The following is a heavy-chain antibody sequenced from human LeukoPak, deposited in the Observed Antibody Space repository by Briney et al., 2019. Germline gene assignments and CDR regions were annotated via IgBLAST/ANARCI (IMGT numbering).Heavy chain of an antibody. J-gene: IGHJ5*02. D-gene: IGHD3-10*01. CDR3: ARDSKVWFGELWSNWFDP. CDR1: GGSISSYY. CDR2: IYTSGST. Sequence: PSETLSLTCTVSGGSISSYYWSWIRQPAGKGLEWIGRIYTSGSTNYNPSLKSRVTMSVDTSKNQFSLKLSSVTAADTAVYYCARDSKVWFGELWSNWFDPWGQGTLVTVSS. V-gene: IGHV4-4*07.